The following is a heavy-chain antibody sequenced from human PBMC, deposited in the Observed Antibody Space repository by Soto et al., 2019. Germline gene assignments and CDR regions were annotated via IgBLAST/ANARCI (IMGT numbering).Heavy chain of an antibody. CDR1: GYTFTGYY. Sequence: ASVKVSCKASGYTFTGYYMHWVRQAPGQGLEWMGWINPNSGGTNYAQKFQGWVTMTRDTSISTAYMELSRLRSDDTAVYYCARDHYGSGSWNFDYWGQGTLVTVSS. J-gene: IGHJ4*02. CDR3: ARDHYGSGSWNFDY. CDR2: INPNSGGT. D-gene: IGHD3-10*01. V-gene: IGHV1-2*04.